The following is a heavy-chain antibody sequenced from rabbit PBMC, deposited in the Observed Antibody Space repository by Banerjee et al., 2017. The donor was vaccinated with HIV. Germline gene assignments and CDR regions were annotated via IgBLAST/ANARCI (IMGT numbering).Heavy chain of an antibody. CDR3: ARGDTGSRHSPFNL. V-gene: IGHV1S40*01. CDR1: GIDFSSSYW. Sequence: QSLEESGGGLVKPGASLTLTCTASGIDFSSSYWICWVRQAPGKGLEWIGCIYTGSGSTYYASWAKGRFTISKTSSTTVTLQMTSLTAADTATYFCARGDTGSRHSPFNLWGQGTLVTVS. D-gene: IGHD1-1*01. J-gene: IGHJ4*01. CDR2: IYTGSGST.